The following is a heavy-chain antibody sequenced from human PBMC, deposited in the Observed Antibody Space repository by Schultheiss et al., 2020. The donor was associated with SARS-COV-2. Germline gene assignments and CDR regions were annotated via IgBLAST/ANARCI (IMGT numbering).Heavy chain of an antibody. CDR2: IFSNDEK. J-gene: IGHJ6*02. D-gene: IGHD6-13*01. Sequence: SGPTLVKPTQTLTLTCTFSGFSLSNARMGVSWIRQPPGKALEWLAHIFSNDEKSYSTSLKSRLTISKDTSKSQVVLTMTNMDPVDTATYYCARIVRSSSRISHYYYGMDVWGQGTTVTVSS. CDR1: GFSLSNARMG. V-gene: IGHV2-26*01. CDR3: ARIVRSSSRISHYYYGMDV.